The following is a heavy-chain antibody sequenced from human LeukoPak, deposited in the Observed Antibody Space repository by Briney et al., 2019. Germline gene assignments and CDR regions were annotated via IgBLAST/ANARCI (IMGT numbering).Heavy chain of an antibody. V-gene: IGHV3-11*01. J-gene: IGHJ3*02. CDR3: ARIGRPAAFDI. CDR1: GFTFSDYY. D-gene: IGHD6-6*01. CDR2: ITSSGSTI. Sequence: GGSLRLSCAASGFTFSDYYMSWIRQARGKGLEWVSYITSSGSTIYYADSMKGRFTISRDNAKHSLFLQLDSLRAEDTAVYYCARIGRPAAFDIWGQGTLVIVSS.